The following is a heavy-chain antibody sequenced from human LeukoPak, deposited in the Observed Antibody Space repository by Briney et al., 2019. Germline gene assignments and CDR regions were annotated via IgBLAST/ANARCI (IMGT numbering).Heavy chain of an antibody. CDR2: IIPIFGTA. D-gene: IGHD4-17*01. J-gene: IGHJ3*02. CDR1: GGTFSSYA. CDR3: AREDDYGSFDI. Sequence: EASVKDSCKASGGTFSSYAISWVRQAPGQGLEWMGGIIPIFGTANYAQKFQGRVTITADESTSTAYMELSSLRSEDTAVYYCAREDDYGSFDIWGQGTMVTVSS. V-gene: IGHV1-69*13.